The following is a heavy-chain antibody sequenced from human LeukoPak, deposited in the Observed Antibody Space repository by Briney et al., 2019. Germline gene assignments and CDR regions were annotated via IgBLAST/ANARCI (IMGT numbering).Heavy chain of an antibody. J-gene: IGHJ4*02. V-gene: IGHV3-48*03. CDR3: ARDPAYFGSNSWYRGFDY. CDR2: ISSSGNTI. Sequence: PGGSLRLSCAASEFTFSSYDMNWVRQAPGKGLEWVSYISSSGNTIYYADSEKGRFTISRDNAENSVHLQMNSLGAEDTAVYYCARDPAYFGSNSWYRGFDYWGQGTLVTVSS. CDR1: EFTFSSYD. D-gene: IGHD6-13*01.